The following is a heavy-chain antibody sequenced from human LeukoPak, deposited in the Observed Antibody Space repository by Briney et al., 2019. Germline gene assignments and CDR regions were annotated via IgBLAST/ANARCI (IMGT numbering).Heavy chain of an antibody. CDR2: IYPNGDA. D-gene: IGHD4-17*01. CDR1: GLTVSSNY. Sequence: GGSLRLSCAASGLTVSSNYMSWVRQAPGKGLEWVSVIYPNGDAYYADSLKGRFTISRDTSKNTMYLQMNSLSAEDTAVYYCASAYYGDYGGYWGQETLVTVSS. CDR3: ASAYYGDYGGY. V-gene: IGHV3-66*01. J-gene: IGHJ4*02.